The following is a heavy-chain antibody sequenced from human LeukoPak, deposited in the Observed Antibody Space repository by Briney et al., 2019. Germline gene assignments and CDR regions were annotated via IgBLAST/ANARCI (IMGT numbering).Heavy chain of an antibody. Sequence: PSETLSLTCTVSGGSISSSSYYWGWIRQPPGKGLEWIGSIYYSGSTYYNPSLKSRVTISVDTSKNQFSLKLSSVTAADTAVYYCARVRGTAMVTIWGQGTLVTVSS. CDR1: GGSISSSSYY. CDR3: ARVRGTAMVTI. CDR2: IYYSGST. D-gene: IGHD5-18*01. V-gene: IGHV4-39*07. J-gene: IGHJ4*02.